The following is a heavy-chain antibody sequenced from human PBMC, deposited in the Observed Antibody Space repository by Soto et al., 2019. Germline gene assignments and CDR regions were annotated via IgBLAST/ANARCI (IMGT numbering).Heavy chain of an antibody. CDR3: VSNTLKSSLVEDAFNV. CDR2: IGPNNGNT. V-gene: IGHV1-2*02. J-gene: IGHJ3*01. D-gene: IGHD6-6*01. CDR1: GYMFTAYN. Sequence: QVQLMQSGAEMQNHGASVRVSCAASGYMFTAYNIHWVRQAPGQGLEWMGWIGPNNGNTNYAQTFRGRVFMCRDTSITTVDMQLDGLTSVDTAVYFCVSNTLKSSLVEDAFNVWGQGTMVNVSA.